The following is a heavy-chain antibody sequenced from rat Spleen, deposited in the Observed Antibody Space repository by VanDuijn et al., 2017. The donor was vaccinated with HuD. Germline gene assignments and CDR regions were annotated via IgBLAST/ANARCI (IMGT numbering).Heavy chain of an antibody. CDR3: ALRYYGYTYDWFAY. D-gene: IGHD1-9*01. V-gene: IGHV5S13*01. J-gene: IGHJ3*01. CDR1: GFTFSDYG. CDR2: ISPSGGST. Sequence: EVELVESGGGLVQPGRSMKLSCAASGFTFSDYGMAWVLQAPTKGLEWVASISPSGGSTYYPDSVKGRFTISRDNAENTVYLQMNSLRSEDTATYYCALRYYGYTYDWFAYWGQGTLVTVSS.